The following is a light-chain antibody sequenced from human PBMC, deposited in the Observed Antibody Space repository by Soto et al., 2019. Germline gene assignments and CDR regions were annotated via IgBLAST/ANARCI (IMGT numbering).Light chain of an antibody. J-gene: IGKJ1*01. Sequence: IVLTQSPGTLSLSPGERATLSCRASQSVSNNYLAWHQQKPGQAPRLLIYGASNRATGIPDRFSGSGSGTDFTLTISRLEPEDVPVYYCQQYGSAGTFGQGAKVEIK. CDR1: QSVSNNY. CDR2: GAS. CDR3: QQYGSAGT. V-gene: IGKV3-20*01.